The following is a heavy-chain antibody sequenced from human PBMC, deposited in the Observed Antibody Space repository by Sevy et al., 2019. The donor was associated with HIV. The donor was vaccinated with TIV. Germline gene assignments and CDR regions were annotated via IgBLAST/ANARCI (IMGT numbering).Heavy chain of an antibody. Sequence: ASVKVSCKASGYTFTENYMHWVRQAPGQGLEWMGWINPNSGGTNYAQKFQGKVTLTRDTYTSTAYMELTRLTSDDTAVYYCARVGANRGFTYGYPDYWGQGTLVTVSS. D-gene: IGHD5-18*01. J-gene: IGHJ4*02. CDR1: GYTFTENY. CDR3: ARVGANRGFTYGYPDY. V-gene: IGHV1-2*02. CDR2: INPNSGGT.